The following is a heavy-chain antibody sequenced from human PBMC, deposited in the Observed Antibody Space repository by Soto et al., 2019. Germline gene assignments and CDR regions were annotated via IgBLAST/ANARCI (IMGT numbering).Heavy chain of an antibody. CDR2: ISYDGSNK. CDR3: AKSGYSGSWSWFGP. V-gene: IGHV3-30*18. CDR1: GFTFSSYG. D-gene: IGHD6-13*01. J-gene: IGHJ5*02. Sequence: QVPLVESGGGVVQPGRSLRLSCAASGFTFSSYGMHWVRQAPGKGLEWVAVISYDGSNKYYADSVKGRFTISRDNSKNTLHLQMNSLRAEDTAVYYCAKSGYSGSWSWFGPWGQGSLVTVSS.